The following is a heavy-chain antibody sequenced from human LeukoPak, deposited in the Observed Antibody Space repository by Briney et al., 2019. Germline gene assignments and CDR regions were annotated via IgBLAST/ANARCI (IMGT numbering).Heavy chain of an antibody. CDR3: ARPSVKYDSSGYQPNPFDY. V-gene: IGHV3-21*01. CDR2: ITSSSNYL. J-gene: IGHJ4*02. Sequence: PGGSLRLSCAASGFTFSTYNMNCVRQAPGKGLEWVSSITSSSNYLYYADSVKGRFTISRDNAKNSLYLQMTSLRAEDTAVYYCARPSVKYDSSGYQPNPFDYWGQGTLVTVSS. CDR1: GFTFSTYN. D-gene: IGHD3-22*01.